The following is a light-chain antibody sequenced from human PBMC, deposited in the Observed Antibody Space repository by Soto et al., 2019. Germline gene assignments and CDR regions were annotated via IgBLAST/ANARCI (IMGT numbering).Light chain of an antibody. CDR1: QSVSRY. J-gene: IGKJ5*01. Sequence: EVVLTQSPATLSLSPGERATLSCRPSQSVSRYLAWYQQKPGQAPRLLIYDASNRATGIPARFSGSGSGTDFTLTISSLEPEDCAVYYCQQRSHWTVTFGQGTRLEIK. V-gene: IGKV3-11*01. CDR3: QQRSHWTVT. CDR2: DAS.